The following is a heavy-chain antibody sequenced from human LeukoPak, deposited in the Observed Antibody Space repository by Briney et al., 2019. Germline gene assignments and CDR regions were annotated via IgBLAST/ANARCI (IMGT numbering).Heavy chain of an antibody. CDR1: GFTFSTYD. V-gene: IGHV3-13*01. J-gene: IGHJ4*02. CDR3: TRGFYCSDHSCYVNGEFDY. CDR2: IGTSGDT. D-gene: IGHD2-2*01. Sequence: PGGSLRLSCAASGFTFSTYDMHWVRQTTGGGLEWVSGIGTSGDTHYPDSVEGRFTISRDNAKNSLYLQMNSLRAGDTALYYCTRGFYCSDHSCYVNGEFDYWGQGTLVTVSS.